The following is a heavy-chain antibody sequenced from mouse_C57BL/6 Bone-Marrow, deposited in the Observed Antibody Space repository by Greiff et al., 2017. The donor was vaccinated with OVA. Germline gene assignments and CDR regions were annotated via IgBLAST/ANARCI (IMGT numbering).Heavy chain of an antibody. J-gene: IGHJ2*01. Sequence: QVHVKQSGAELARPGASVKLSCKASGYTFTSYGISWVKQRTGQGLEWIGEIYPRSGNTYYNEKFKGKATLTADKSSSTAYMELRSLTSEDSAVYFCARQGITTVVGYFDYWGQGTTLTVSS. CDR3: ARQGITTVVGYFDY. V-gene: IGHV1-81*01. CDR2: IYPRSGNT. CDR1: GYTFTSYG. D-gene: IGHD1-1*01.